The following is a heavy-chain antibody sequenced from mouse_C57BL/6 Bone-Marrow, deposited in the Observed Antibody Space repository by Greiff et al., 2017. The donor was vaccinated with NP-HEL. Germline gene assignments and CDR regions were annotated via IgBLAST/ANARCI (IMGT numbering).Heavy chain of an antibody. CDR2: ISYSGST. D-gene: IGHD1-1*01. Sequence: VQLQQSGPGMVKPSQSLSLTCTVTGYSITSGYDWHWIRHFPGNKLEWMGYISYSGSTNYNPSLKSRISITHDTSKNHFFLKLNSVTTEDTATYYCAREHYGSRGAFAYWGQGTLVTVSA. CDR3: AREHYGSRGAFAY. J-gene: IGHJ3*01. CDR1: GYSITSGYD. V-gene: IGHV3-1*01.